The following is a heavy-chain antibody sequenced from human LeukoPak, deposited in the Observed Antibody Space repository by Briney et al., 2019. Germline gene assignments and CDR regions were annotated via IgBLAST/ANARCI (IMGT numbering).Heavy chain of an antibody. Sequence: SETLSLTCAVYGGSFSGYYWSWIRQPPGKGLEWIGEINHSGSTNYNPSLKSRVTISVDTSKNQFSLKLSSVTAADTAVYYCARVAAAGTWADYWGQGTLVTVSS. J-gene: IGHJ4*02. CDR1: GGSFSGYY. CDR3: ARVAAAGTWADY. D-gene: IGHD6-13*01. V-gene: IGHV4-34*01. CDR2: INHSGST.